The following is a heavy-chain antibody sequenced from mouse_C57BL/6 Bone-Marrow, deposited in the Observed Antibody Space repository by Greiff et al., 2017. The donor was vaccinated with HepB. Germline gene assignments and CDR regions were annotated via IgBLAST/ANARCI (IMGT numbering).Heavy chain of an antibody. Sequence: QVQLQQPGAELVKPGASVKLSCKASGYTFTSYWMQWVKQRPGQGLEWIREIDPSDSYTNYNQKFKGKATLTVDTSSSTAYMQLSSLTSEDSAVYYCARDDYGYFDYWGQGTTLTVSS. CDR3: ARDDYGYFDY. CDR1: GYTFTSYW. J-gene: IGHJ2*01. CDR2: IDPSDSYT. D-gene: IGHD2-4*01. V-gene: IGHV1-50*01.